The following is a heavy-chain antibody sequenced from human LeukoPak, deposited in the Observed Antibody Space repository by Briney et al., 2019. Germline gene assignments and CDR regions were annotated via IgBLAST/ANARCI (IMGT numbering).Heavy chain of an antibody. Sequence: AGGSLRLSCAASGFTFSSYTMSWVRQPPGKGLEWVSGISGSGDNTYYADSVKGRFTISSDNSKKTLYLHLNSLRVEDAAVYYCAKDGYSSIPGFHFEYWGQGTPVTVSS. CDR3: AKDGYSSIPGFHFEY. D-gene: IGHD6-13*01. V-gene: IGHV3-23*01. CDR1: GFTFSSYT. CDR2: ISGSGDNT. J-gene: IGHJ4*02.